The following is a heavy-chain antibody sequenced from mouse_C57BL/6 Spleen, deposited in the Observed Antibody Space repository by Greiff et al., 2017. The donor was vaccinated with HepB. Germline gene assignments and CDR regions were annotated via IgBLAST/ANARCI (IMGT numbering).Heavy chain of an antibody. CDR1: GFTFSDSG. CDR3: ARTPDYY. CDR2: ISSGSSTI. D-gene: IGHD1-1*01. Sequence: EVQLVESGGGLVKPGGSLKLSCAASGFTFSDSGMHWVRQAPEKGLEWVAYISSGSSTIYYADTVKGRFTISRDNAKNTLFLQMTSLRSEDTAMYYCARTPDYYGGTGTTVTVSS. V-gene: IGHV5-17*01. J-gene: IGHJ1*03.